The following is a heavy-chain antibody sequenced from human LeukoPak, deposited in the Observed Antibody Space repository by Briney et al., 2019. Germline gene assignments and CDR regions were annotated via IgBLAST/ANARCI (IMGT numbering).Heavy chain of an antibody. V-gene: IGHV3-23*01. J-gene: IGHJ3*02. CDR2: ISGGGGST. CDR3: AKRGCSNGVCYTDDI. CDR1: GFTFSSYA. D-gene: IGHD2-8*01. Sequence: GGSLRLSCAASGFTFSSYAMSWVRQAPGKGLEWVAAISGGGGSTYYADSVKGRFTISRDNSKNTLYVQMNSLRAEDTAVYYCAKRGCSNGVCYTDDIWGQGTMVTVSS.